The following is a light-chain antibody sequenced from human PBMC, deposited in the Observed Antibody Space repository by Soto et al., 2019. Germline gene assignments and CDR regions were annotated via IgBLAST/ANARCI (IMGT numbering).Light chain of an antibody. CDR2: GAS. Sequence: DIQMTQSPPSLSASLGNSITITCRASQNISSQLNWYQQKPGRAPILLIYGASTLQSGVPSRFSGRGSGTDFSLTISSLQHEDFASYFCQQTYIIPRTFGQGTKVDIK. J-gene: IGKJ1*01. CDR1: QNISSQ. V-gene: IGKV1-39*01. CDR3: QQTYIIPRT.